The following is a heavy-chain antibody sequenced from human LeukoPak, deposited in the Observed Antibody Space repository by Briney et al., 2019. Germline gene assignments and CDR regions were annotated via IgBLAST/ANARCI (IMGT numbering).Heavy chain of an antibody. CDR1: GYTFTSYD. CDR2: MNPNSGNT. V-gene: IGHV1-8*01. CDR3: ARGLLRSRNYYYYMDV. J-gene: IGHJ6*03. D-gene: IGHD3-16*01. Sequence: GASVKVSCKASGYTFTSYDINWVRQATGQGLEWMGWMNPNSGNTGYAQKFQGRVTMTRNTSISTAYMELSSLRSEDTAVYYCARGLLRSRNYYYYMDVWGKGTTVTVSS.